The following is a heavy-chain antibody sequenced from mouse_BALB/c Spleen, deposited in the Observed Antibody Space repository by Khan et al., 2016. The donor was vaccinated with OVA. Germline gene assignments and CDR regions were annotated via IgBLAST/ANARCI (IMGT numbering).Heavy chain of an antibody. CDR2: IWGDGST. CDR3: AKCGDGSTYAMDY. CDR1: GFSLTTYG. V-gene: IGHV2-3*01. D-gene: IGHD2-3*01. Sequence: QVQLKESGPGLVAPSQSLSITCTVAGFSLTTYGVNWIRQPPGKGLEWLGIIWGDGSTNYHSALISRLSISKDNSKSQVFLKLNSLQTDDTATYXCAKCGDGSTYAMDYWGQGTSVTVSS. J-gene: IGHJ4*01.